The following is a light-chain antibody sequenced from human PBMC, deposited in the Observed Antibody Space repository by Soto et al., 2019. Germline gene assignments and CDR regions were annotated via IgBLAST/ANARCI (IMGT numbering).Light chain of an antibody. CDR2: GAS. Sequence: DIVMTQSPATLSLSPGERATLSCRASQSVTSNYLSWYQQKPGQAPRLLIYGASTRATDIPARFSGSGSGTDFTLTISSLQPEDFAVYYCQQDYNLPITFGQGTRLEIK. CDR1: QSVTSNY. CDR3: QQDYNLPIT. J-gene: IGKJ5*01. V-gene: IGKV3D-7*01.